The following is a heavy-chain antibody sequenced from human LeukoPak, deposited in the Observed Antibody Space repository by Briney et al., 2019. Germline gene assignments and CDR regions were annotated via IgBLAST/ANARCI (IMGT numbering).Heavy chain of an antibody. Sequence: SETLSLTCTVSGGSISSYYWSWIRQPPGKGLEWIGYIYYSGSTNYNPSLKSRVTISVDTSKNQFSLKLSSVTAADTAVYYCARVAGPARYDYWGQGTLVTVSS. CDR1: GGSISSYY. J-gene: IGHJ4*02. CDR3: ARVAGPARYDY. CDR2: IYYSGST. D-gene: IGHD1-14*01. V-gene: IGHV4-59*01.